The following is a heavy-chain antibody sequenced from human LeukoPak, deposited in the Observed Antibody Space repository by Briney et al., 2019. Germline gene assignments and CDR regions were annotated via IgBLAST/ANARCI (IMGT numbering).Heavy chain of an antibody. Sequence: PGGSLRLSCAASGFTFSSYAMHWVRQAPGKGLEWVAVISYDGSNKYYADSVKGRFTISRDNSKNTLYLQMNSLRAEDTAVYYCARDKGYCSGGSCSPVYWFDPWGQGTLVTVSS. CDR3: ARDKGYCSGGSCSPVYWFDP. V-gene: IGHV3-30*04. D-gene: IGHD2-15*01. CDR2: ISYDGSNK. J-gene: IGHJ5*02. CDR1: GFTFSSYA.